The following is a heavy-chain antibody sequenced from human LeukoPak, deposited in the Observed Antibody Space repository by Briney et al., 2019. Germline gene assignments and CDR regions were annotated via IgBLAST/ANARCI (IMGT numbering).Heavy chain of an antibody. Sequence: KTSETLSLTCTVSGGSISSYYWSWIRQPAGKGLEWIGRIYTSGSTNYNPSLKSRVTMSVDTSKNQFSLKLSSVTAADTAVYYCARQSPLYYDSIGAFDIWGQGTMVTVSS. CDR3: ARQSPLYYDSIGAFDI. D-gene: IGHD3-22*01. V-gene: IGHV4-4*07. CDR2: IYTSGST. CDR1: GGSISSYY. J-gene: IGHJ3*02.